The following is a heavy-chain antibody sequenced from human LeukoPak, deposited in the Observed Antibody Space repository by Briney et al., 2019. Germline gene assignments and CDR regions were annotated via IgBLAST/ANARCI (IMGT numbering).Heavy chain of an antibody. J-gene: IGHJ4*02. CDR3: ARRQVGATVDY. Sequence: HTGGSLRLSCAASGFTVSSNYMSWVRQAPGKGLEWVPVIYSGGSTYYADSVKGRFTISRDNSKNTLYLQMNSLRAEDTAVYFCARRQVGATVDYWGQGTLVTVSS. V-gene: IGHV3-66*02. D-gene: IGHD1-26*01. CDR1: GFTVSSNY. CDR2: IYSGGST.